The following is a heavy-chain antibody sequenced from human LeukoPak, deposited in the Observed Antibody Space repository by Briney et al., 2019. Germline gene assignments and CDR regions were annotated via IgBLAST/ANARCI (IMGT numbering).Heavy chain of an antibody. V-gene: IGHV3-48*03. Sequence: GGSLRLSCAASGFTFSSYEMNWVRQAPGKGLEWVSYVSSSGRTTYYADSVKGRFTISRDNAKNSLYLQMNSLRAEDTAVYYCARGSDYYDSSGSPSLFDYWGQGTLVTVSS. CDR3: ARGSDYYDSSGSPSLFDY. J-gene: IGHJ4*02. CDR1: GFTFSSYE. D-gene: IGHD3-22*01. CDR2: VSSSGRTT.